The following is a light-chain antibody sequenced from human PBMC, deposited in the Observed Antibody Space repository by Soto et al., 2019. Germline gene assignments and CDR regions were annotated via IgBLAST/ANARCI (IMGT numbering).Light chain of an antibody. V-gene: IGKV3-11*01. CDR1: QSVRNS. Sequence: EIVVTQSPATLSLSPGERATLSCTVSQSVRNSVGWFQQKPGQAPRLLIYDASDRASGVPARFSGSGFGTDFTLTISDLEPEDFAVYYCKQRGSWLWPFGQGTKVDIK. CDR3: KQRGSWLWP. CDR2: DAS. J-gene: IGKJ1*01.